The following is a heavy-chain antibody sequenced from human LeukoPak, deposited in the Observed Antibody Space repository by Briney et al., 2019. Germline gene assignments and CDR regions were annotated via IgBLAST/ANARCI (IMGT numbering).Heavy chain of an antibody. CDR1: GFTFSSYA. Sequence: GGPLRLSCAASGFTFSSYAMSWVRQAPGEGLEWVSAISGSGGITYYADSVKGRFTISRDNSKNTLFLQMNSLRAEDTAVYYCAKDRTPFSGRGDYWGQGTLVTVSS. CDR2: ISGSGGIT. J-gene: IGHJ4*02. D-gene: IGHD1-26*01. CDR3: AKDRTPFSGRGDY. V-gene: IGHV3-23*01.